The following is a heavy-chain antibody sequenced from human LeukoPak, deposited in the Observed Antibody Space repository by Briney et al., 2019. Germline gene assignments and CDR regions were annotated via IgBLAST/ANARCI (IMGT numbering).Heavy chain of an antibody. CDR3: AREGDAFDF. CDR1: GFTFSDYY. V-gene: IGHV3-7*01. CDR2: MRQDGSEK. Sequence: PGGSLRLSCAASGFTFSDYYMSWIRQAPGKGLEWVANMRQDGSEKFYVDSVKGRFTISRDDAKNSLYLQMDSLRAKDTALYYCAREGDAFDFWGQGTMVTVSS. J-gene: IGHJ3*01.